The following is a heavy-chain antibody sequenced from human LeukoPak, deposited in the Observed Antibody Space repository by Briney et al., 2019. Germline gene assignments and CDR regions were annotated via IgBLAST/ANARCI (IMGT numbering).Heavy chain of an antibody. CDR3: AKDGLYYDGSEHVYYFDS. CDR2: ISYSGGAT. CDR1: GFTFSRSA. J-gene: IGHJ4*02. V-gene: IGHV3-23*01. D-gene: IGHD3-22*01. Sequence: PGGSLRLSCAASGFTFSRSAMTWVRQGPGTGLEFVASISYSGGATYYADSVKGRFPISRDNSKNTLYLQMNSLRAEDTALYYCAKDGLYYDGSEHVYYFDSWGQGTLVTVSS.